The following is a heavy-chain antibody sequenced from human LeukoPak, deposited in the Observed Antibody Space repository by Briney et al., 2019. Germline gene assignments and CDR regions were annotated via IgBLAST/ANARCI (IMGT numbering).Heavy chain of an antibody. J-gene: IGHJ4*02. CDR3: ADGGPSSGVFDY. Sequence: GGSMRLSCAASGFTFSSYAMSWVRQAPGKGLEWVSAISGSGGSTYYADSVKGRFTISRDNSKNTLYLQMNSLRAEDTAVYYCADGGPSSGVFDYWGQGTLVTVSS. V-gene: IGHV3-23*01. CDR2: ISGSGGST. CDR1: GFTFSSYA. D-gene: IGHD6-19*01.